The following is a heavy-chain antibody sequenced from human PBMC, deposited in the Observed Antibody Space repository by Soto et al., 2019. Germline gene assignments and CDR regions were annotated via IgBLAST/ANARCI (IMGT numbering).Heavy chain of an antibody. CDR2: ISWNSGSI. Sequence: SLRLSCAASGFTFDDYAMHWVRQAPGKGLEWVSGISWNSGSIGYADSVKGRFTISRDNAKNSLYLQMNSLRAEDTALYYCAKDSSSWINNWFDPWGQGTLVTVSS. V-gene: IGHV3-9*01. J-gene: IGHJ5*02. D-gene: IGHD6-13*01. CDR1: GFTFDDYA. CDR3: AKDSSSWINNWFDP.